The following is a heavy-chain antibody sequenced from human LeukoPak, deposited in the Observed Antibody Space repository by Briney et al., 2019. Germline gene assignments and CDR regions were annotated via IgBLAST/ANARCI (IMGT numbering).Heavy chain of an antibody. Sequence: PSETLSLTCTVSHYSISSGYYWSWIRPPAGKGLEWIGRIFPSGTTKYHPPLKSRVTMSVDTSKNHFSLKLTSVTAADTAVYYCAREGGGFDYWGQGTLVTVSS. D-gene: IGHD3-16*01. CDR2: IFPSGTT. J-gene: IGHJ4*02. CDR3: AREGGGFDY. CDR1: HYSISSGYY. V-gene: IGHV4-4*07.